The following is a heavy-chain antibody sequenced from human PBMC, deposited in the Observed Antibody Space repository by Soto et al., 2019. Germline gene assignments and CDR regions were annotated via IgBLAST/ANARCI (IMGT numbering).Heavy chain of an antibody. CDR1: GYTFTSYY. CDR2: INPSGGST. D-gene: IGHD4-17*01. CDR3: ARDTVPATVTTEGDAFDI. Sequence: GASVKVSCKASGYTFTSYYMHWVRQAPGQGLEWMGIINPSGGSTSYAQKFQGRVTMTRDTSTSTVYMELSSLRSEDTAVYYCARDTVPATVTTEGDAFDIWGQGTMVTVSS. J-gene: IGHJ3*02. V-gene: IGHV1-46*03.